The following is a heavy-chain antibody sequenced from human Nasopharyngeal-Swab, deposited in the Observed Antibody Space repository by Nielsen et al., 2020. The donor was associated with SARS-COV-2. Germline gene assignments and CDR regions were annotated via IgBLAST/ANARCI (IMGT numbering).Heavy chain of an antibody. CDR1: GFTFSNYW. Sequence: GESLKISCAVSGFTFSNYWMSWVRQAPGKGLEWVANIKQDGSEPYYVDSVKGRFTISRDSAKNSLYLQMNSLRPDDTAVYYCARDWSTIFGVIIRGGMDVWGQGTTVTVSS. CDR2: IKQDGSEP. J-gene: IGHJ6*02. D-gene: IGHD3-3*01. CDR3: ARDWSTIFGVIIRGGMDV. V-gene: IGHV3-7*01.